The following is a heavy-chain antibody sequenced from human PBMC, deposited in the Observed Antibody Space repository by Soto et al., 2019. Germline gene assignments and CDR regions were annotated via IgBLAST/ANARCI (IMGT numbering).Heavy chain of an antibody. CDR3: AKEVWSGPMDV. CDR1: GFTFSSYG. Sequence: QVQLVESGGGVVQPGRSLRLSCAASGFTFSSYGMHWVRQAPGKGLEWVAVISYDGSNKYYADSVKGRFTISRDNSKNTVYLQMNSLRAEDTAVYYCAKEVWSGPMDVWGRGTTVTVSS. V-gene: IGHV3-30*18. J-gene: IGHJ6*02. D-gene: IGHD3-3*01. CDR2: ISYDGSNK.